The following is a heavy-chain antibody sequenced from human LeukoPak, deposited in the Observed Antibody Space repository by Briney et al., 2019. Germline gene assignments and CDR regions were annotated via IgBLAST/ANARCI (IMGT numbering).Heavy chain of an antibody. D-gene: IGHD3-22*01. Sequence: PGGSLRLSCAASGFTFSSYGMHWVRQAPGKGLEWVANIKQDGSEKYYVDSVKGRFTISRDNAKNSLYLQMNSLRAEDTAVYYCARQYGDSSGYYFIVGYWYFDLWGRGTLVTVSS. CDR2: IKQDGSEK. CDR1: GFTFSSYG. V-gene: IGHV3-7*01. J-gene: IGHJ2*01. CDR3: ARQYGDSSGYYFIVGYWYFDL.